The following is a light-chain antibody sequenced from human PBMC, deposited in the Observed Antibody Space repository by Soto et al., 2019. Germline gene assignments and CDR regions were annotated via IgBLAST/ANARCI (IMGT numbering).Light chain of an antibody. Sequence: EIVMTQSPATLSVSPGERATLSCRASQSVSSNLAWYQQKPGQAPRLLIYGASTRATGIPARFSGSGSGTEFTLTIRSLQSEDFAVYYCQQYNNWPCTFGPGTKVDIK. J-gene: IGKJ3*01. CDR3: QQYNNWPCT. CDR1: QSVSSN. CDR2: GAS. V-gene: IGKV3-15*01.